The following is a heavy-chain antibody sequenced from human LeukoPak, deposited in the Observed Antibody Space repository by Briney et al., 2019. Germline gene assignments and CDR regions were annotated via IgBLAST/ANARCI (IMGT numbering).Heavy chain of an antibody. CDR3: ARAAQTFTGRGWFDP. CDR2: IIPIFGTA. J-gene: IGHJ5*02. Sequence: GASVKVSCKASGGTFSSYAISWVRQAPGQGLEWMGGIIPIFGTANYAQKFQGRVTITADESTSTAYLELSSLRSEDTAVCYCARAAQTFTGRGWFDPWGQGTLVTVSS. CDR1: GGTFSSYA. D-gene: IGHD3-16*01. V-gene: IGHV1-69*13.